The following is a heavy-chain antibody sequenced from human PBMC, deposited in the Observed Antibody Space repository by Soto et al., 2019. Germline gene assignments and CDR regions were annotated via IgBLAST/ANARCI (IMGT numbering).Heavy chain of an antibody. Sequence: GGSLRLSCAASGFTFSSYAMSWVRQAPGQGLEWVSAVSAGGATAYYADSVKGRFTISRDNSKNTLYLQMNSLRAEDTAVYYCAKVGWLRSRDDLDNWGRGTLVTVSS. CDR3: AKVGWLRSRDDLDN. D-gene: IGHD5-12*01. J-gene: IGHJ4*02. V-gene: IGHV3-23*01. CDR1: GFTFSSYA. CDR2: VSAGGATA.